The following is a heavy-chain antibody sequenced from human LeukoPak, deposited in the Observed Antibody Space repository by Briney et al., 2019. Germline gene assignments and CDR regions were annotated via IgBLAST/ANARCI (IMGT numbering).Heavy chain of an antibody. CDR3: AGGGNYYYDSSGYY. CDR2: ISYSGST. J-gene: IGHJ4*02. V-gene: IGHV4-59*01. Sequence: ETLSLTCTVSGGSFSGYYWSWIRQPPGKGLDWIGYISYSGSTNYNPSLKSQVTISLDASKNQFSLKLSSVTAADTAVYYCAGGGNYYYDSSGYYWGQRSLGTVSS. D-gene: IGHD3-22*01. CDR1: GGSFSGYY.